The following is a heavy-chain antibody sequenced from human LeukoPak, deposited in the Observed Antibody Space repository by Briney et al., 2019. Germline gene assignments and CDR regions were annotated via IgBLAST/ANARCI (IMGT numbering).Heavy chain of an antibody. Sequence: GESLKISCKGSEYRFTNYWIGWVRQVPGKGLEWMGIIYPADSDTRYSPSFQGQVTISVDKSISTAYLQWSGLKASDTAIYYCARLTVAGVYNYYYGMDIWGQGTTVTVSS. CDR3: ARLTVAGVYNYYYGMDI. V-gene: IGHV5-51*01. J-gene: IGHJ6*02. D-gene: IGHD6-19*01. CDR1: EYRFTNYW. CDR2: IYPADSDT.